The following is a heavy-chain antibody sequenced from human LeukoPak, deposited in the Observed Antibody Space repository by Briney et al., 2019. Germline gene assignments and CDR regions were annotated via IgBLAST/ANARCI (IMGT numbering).Heavy chain of an antibody. Sequence: GGSLRLSCAASGFTFSSYAMHWVRQAPGKGLEWVAVIWYDGSNKYYADSVKGRFTISRDNSKNTLYLQMNSLRAEDTAVYYCARPRAGYYFDYWGQGTLVTVSS. CDR1: GFTFSSYA. CDR2: IWYDGSNK. V-gene: IGHV3-33*08. J-gene: IGHJ4*02. CDR3: ARPRAGYYFDY.